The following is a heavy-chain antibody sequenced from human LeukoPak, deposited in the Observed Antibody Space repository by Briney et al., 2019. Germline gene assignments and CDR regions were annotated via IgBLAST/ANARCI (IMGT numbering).Heavy chain of an antibody. D-gene: IGHD3-16*01. J-gene: IGHJ4*02. CDR2: VSSSGRT. CDR3: ARVGRGDHTWGSYSCDH. Sequence: SETLSLTCTVSGDSFTSYHWSWLRQPPGKGLEWIGYVSSSGRTSYNPSLKSRLTISVDTSKNQFSLKLSSVAAADTAVYYCARVGRGDHTWGSYSCDHWGQGTPVSVSS. V-gene: IGHV4-59*01. CDR1: GDSFTSYH.